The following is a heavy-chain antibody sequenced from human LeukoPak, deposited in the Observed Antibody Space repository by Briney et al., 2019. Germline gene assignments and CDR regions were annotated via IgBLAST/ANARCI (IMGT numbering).Heavy chain of an antibody. CDR1: GFTFSTSG. CDR3: AKIDYGDYGPFDY. Sequence: PGGSLRLSCAASGFTFSTSGIHWVRQAPGKGLEWVAVISYDGIDKYYTDSVKGRFTISRDSSKNTLYLQMNSLRTEDAAVYYCAKIDYGDYGPFDYWGQGTLVTVSS. D-gene: IGHD4-17*01. CDR2: ISYDGIDK. V-gene: IGHV3-30*18. J-gene: IGHJ4*02.